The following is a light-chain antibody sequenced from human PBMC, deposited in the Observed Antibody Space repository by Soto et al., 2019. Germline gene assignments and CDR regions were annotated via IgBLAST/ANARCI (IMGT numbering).Light chain of an antibody. CDR2: GAS. V-gene: IGKV3-20*01. Sequence: EIVLTQSPGTLSLSPGERVTLSCRASQSVSNSYLAWYQQKPGQAPRLLIYGASSRATGIPDRFSGSGSGTEFTLTISRLEPEDFAVYYCQQYGNSLITFGQGTRLEIK. J-gene: IGKJ5*01. CDR3: QQYGNSLIT. CDR1: QSVSNSY.